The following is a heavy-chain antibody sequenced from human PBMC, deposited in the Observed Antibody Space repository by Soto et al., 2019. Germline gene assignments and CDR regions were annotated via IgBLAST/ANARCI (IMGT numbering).Heavy chain of an antibody. CDR2: IDPSDSYT. D-gene: IGHD6-13*01. V-gene: IGHV5-10-1*01. Sequence: GESLKISCKGSGYSFTSYWISWVRQMPGKGLEWMGRIDPSDSYTNYSPSFQGHVTISADKSISTAYLQWSSLKASDTAMYYCARRMIAAAAKVGDGMDVWGQGTTVTVSS. CDR3: ARRMIAAAAKVGDGMDV. CDR1: GYSFTSYW. J-gene: IGHJ6*02.